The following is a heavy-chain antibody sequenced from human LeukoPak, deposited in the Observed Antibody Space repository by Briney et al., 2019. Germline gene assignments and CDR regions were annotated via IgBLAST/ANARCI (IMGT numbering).Heavy chain of an antibody. J-gene: IGHJ3*02. D-gene: IGHD2-8*01. CDR2: ISSSGSTI. Sequence: GGSLRLSCAASGFTFSSYGMNWVRQAPGKGLEWVSYISSSGSTIYYADSVKGRFTISRDNAKNSLYLQMNSLRAEDTAVYYCARKYRTNGVCYGLDAFDIWGQGTMVTVSS. CDR1: GFTFSSYG. V-gene: IGHV3-48*03. CDR3: ARKYRTNGVCYGLDAFDI.